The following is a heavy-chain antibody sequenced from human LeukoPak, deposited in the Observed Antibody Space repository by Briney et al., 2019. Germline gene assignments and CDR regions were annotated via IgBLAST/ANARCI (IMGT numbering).Heavy chain of an antibody. CDR3: ARDLPPARTKSYYFDY. J-gene: IGHJ4*02. Sequence: GGSLRLSCAASGFTFSSYAMSGVRQAPGKGLEWVSAISGSGGSTYYADSVKGRFTISRDNSKNTLYLQMNSLRAEDTAVYYCARDLPPARTKSYYFDYWGQGTLVTVSS. V-gene: IGHV3-23*01. CDR2: ISGSGGST. CDR1: GFTFSSYA.